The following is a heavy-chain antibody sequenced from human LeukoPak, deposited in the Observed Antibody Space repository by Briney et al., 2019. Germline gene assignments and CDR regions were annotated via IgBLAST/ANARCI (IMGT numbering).Heavy chain of an antibody. V-gene: IGHV4-34*01. J-gene: IGHJ4*02. CDR2: INHSGST. CDR3: ARRAFPTSYSL. Sequence: SETLCLACAVYSGSFSGYYWSWIRQSPGKGLEWIGEINHSGSTNYNPSLKSRVTISIDTSKNQFSLKLRSVTAADTAVYFCARRAFPTSYSLWGQGTLVTVSS. CDR1: SGSFSGYY. D-gene: IGHD2-15*01.